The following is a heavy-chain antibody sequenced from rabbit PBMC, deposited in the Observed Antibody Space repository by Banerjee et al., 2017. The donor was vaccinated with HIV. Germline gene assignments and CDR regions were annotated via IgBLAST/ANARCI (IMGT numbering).Heavy chain of an antibody. CDR3: ARDLAGVIGWNFGL. D-gene: IGHD4-1*01. J-gene: IGHJ4*01. Sequence: QSLEESGGDLVKPGASLTLTCTASGFSFSASYYMYWVRQAPGKGLEWIGCINGGSSGDTYYATWAKGRFTISKTSSTTVTLQMTSLTAADTATYFCARDLAGVIGWNFGLWGPGTLVTVS. CDR2: INGGSSGDT. CDR1: GFSFSASYY. V-gene: IGHV1S40*01.